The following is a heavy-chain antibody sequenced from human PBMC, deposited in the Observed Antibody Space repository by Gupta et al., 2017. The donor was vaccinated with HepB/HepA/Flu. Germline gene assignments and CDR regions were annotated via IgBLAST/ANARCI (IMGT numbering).Heavy chain of an antibody. J-gene: IGHJ4*02. D-gene: IGHD3-9*01. CDR2: NSPDGHLT. Sequence: EVQLVESGGGLVQHGGYLILSCAASAFTFSNHWIHWLRQIPGEGMVWVSRNSPDGHLTYYADSVKGRFTISRDNAKNTLYLKMNSLRAEDTAVYYCARDFDWGTGYWGQGTLVTVSS. V-gene: IGHV3-74*01. CDR3: ARDFDWGTGY. CDR1: AFTFSNHW.